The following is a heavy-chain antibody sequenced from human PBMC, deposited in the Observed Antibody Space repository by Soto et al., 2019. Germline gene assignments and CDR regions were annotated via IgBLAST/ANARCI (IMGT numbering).Heavy chain of an antibody. V-gene: IGHV3-23*01. CDR3: ARDFPHTPRMAPDAFDI. D-gene: IGHD2-15*01. CDR1: GFTFSSYA. CDR2: ISGSGGST. J-gene: IGHJ3*02. Sequence: GGSLRLSCAASGFTFSSYAMSWVRQAPGKGLEWVSAISGSGGSTYYADSGKGRFTISRDNSKNTLYLQMNSLRAEDTAVYYCARDFPHTPRMAPDAFDIWGQGTMVTVSS.